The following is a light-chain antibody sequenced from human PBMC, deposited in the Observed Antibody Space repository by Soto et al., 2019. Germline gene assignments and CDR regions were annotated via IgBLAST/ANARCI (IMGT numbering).Light chain of an antibody. CDR2: GAS. V-gene: IGKV3-20*01. Sequence: MTQSPYSLTVSPGERATLSSNASQRVGSNYLAWYQQKPGQAPRLLIYGASSRATGIPDRFSGSGSGTDFTLTISRLEPEDFAVYYCQQYGSSPKTFGQGTKVDIK. J-gene: IGKJ1*01. CDR1: QRVGSNY. CDR3: QQYGSSPKT.